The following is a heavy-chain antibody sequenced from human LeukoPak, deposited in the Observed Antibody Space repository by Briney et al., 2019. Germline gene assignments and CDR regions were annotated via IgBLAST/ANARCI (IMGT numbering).Heavy chain of an antibody. V-gene: IGHV3-7*01. D-gene: IGHD2-2*01. J-gene: IGHJ4*02. CDR3: ARDGAPDAHCSSTTCAIR. CDR1: GFTFSSYW. Sequence: PGGSLSLSCAASGFTFSSYWLNWVRQAPGRGLEGVANIKQDGSEKYYVDSVKGRFTISRDNAKNSLYLQMNSLRVEDTAVYYCARDGAPDAHCSSTTCAIRWGQGTLVTVSS. CDR2: IKQDGSEK.